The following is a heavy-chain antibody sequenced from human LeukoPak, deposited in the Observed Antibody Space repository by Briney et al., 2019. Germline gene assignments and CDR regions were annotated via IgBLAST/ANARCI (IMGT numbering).Heavy chain of an antibody. CDR3: ARRVWYILTGYGH. CDR1: GGSITSNSYY. Sequence: PSETLSLTCTVSGGSITSNSYYWGWIRQPPGNGLEWIGSIYYSGSTYYNPSLKSRATISVDTSKNQFSLKLSSVTAADTAVYYCARRVWYILTGYGHWGQGTLVTVPS. CDR2: IYYSGST. J-gene: IGHJ4*02. V-gene: IGHV4-39*07. D-gene: IGHD3-9*01.